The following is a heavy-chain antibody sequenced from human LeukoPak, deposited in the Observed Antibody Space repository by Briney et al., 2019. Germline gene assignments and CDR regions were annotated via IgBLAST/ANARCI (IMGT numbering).Heavy chain of an antibody. CDR2: ISAYNGNT. J-gene: IGHJ3*02. CDR1: GYTFTSYG. Sequence: ASVKVSCKASGYTFTSYGISWVRQAPGQGLEWMGWISAYNGNTNYAQKLQGRVTKTTETSTSTAYMELRSLRPDDTAVYYCARDMTTVTADAFDIWGQGTMVTVSS. D-gene: IGHD4-17*01. CDR3: ARDMTTVTADAFDI. V-gene: IGHV1-18*01.